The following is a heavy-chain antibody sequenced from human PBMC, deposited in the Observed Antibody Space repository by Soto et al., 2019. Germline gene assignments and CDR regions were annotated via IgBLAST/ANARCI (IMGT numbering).Heavy chain of an antibody. CDR1: GGSISSGDYY. D-gene: IGHD2-21*02. J-gene: IGHJ4*02. Sequence: QVQLQESGPGLVKPSQTLSLTCTVSGGSISSGDYYWSWIRQLPGKGLEWIGYIYYSGSTYYNPSLKSRVTISVDTSKNQFSLKLSSVTAADTAVYYCARHIVVVTALEQYYFDYWGQGTLVTVSS. CDR2: IYYSGST. CDR3: ARHIVVVTALEQYYFDY. V-gene: IGHV4-30-4*01.